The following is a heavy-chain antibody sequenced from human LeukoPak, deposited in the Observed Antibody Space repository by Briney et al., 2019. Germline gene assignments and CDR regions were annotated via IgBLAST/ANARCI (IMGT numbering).Heavy chain of an antibody. J-gene: IGHJ4*02. CDR3: ARDRGGSSWDY. CDR2: IYSGGST. V-gene: IGHV3-53*01. Sequence: PGGSLVLSCAASGFPVSSNYMSWVRQAPGKGLEWVSVIYSGGSTYYADSVKGRFTISRDNSKNTLYLQMNSLRAEDTAVYYCARDRGGSSWDYWGQGTLVTVSS. CDR1: GFPVSSNY. D-gene: IGHD6-13*01.